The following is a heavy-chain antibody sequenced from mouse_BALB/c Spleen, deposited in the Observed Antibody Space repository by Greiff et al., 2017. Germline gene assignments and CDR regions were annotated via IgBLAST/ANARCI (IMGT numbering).Heavy chain of an antibody. CDR1: GYTFTSYW. CDR2: INPSNGRT. Sequence: QVQLQQPGAELVKPGASVKLSCKASGYTFTSYWMHWVKQRPGQGLEWIGEINPSNGRTNYNEKFKSKATLTVDKSSSTAYMQLSSLTSEDSAVYYCESSGRPFAYWGQGTLVTVSA. CDR3: ESSGRPFAY. D-gene: IGHD3-1*01. J-gene: IGHJ3*01. V-gene: IGHV1S81*02.